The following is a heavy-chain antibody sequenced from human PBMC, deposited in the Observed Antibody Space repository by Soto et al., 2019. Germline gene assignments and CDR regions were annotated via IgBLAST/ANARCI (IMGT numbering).Heavy chain of an antibody. CDR2: IIPIFGTA. V-gene: IGHV1-69*01. CDR3: ARAGXRRYYGSGSLSYYGMDV. D-gene: IGHD3-10*01. Sequence: QVQLVQSGAEVKKPGSSVKVSCKASGGTFSSYAISWVRQAPGQGLEWMGGIIPIFGTANYAQKFQGRVTITADESTSTDYMELSSLRSGDTAVYYXARAGXRRYYGSGSLSYYGMDVWGQGTTVTVSS. CDR1: GGTFSSYA. J-gene: IGHJ6*02.